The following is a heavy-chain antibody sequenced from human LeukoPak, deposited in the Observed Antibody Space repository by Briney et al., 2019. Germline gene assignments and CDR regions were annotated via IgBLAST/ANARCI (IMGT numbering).Heavy chain of an antibody. V-gene: IGHV3-15*07. CDR3: TTGGSVAGLDY. D-gene: IGHD6-19*01. CDR1: GFTFSNGW. Sequence: GGSLRLSCAGSGFTFSNGWMNWVRQAPGKGLEWVGQIKSKANGGTIGYAAPVKGRFSISRDDSKDTLYLQMSSLKTDDTAVYYCTTGGSVAGLDYWGQGTLVTVSS. CDR2: IKSKANGGTI. J-gene: IGHJ4*02.